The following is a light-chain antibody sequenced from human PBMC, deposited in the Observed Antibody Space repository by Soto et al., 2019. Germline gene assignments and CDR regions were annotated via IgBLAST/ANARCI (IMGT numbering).Light chain of an antibody. J-gene: IGKJ5*01. Sequence: AIQLTQSPSSLSASVGDRVSITCRASQGISSALAWYQHKPGKAPKILIYDASSLQSGVPSRFSGSESGTECTLTIGSLQPEDFATYYCQHLKSYPFTFGQGTRLEIK. CDR2: DAS. CDR3: QHLKSYPFT. V-gene: IGKV1-13*02. CDR1: QGISSA.